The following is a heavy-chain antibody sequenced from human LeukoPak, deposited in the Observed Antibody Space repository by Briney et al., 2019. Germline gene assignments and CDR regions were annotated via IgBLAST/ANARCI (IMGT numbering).Heavy chain of an antibody. V-gene: IGHV3-23*01. J-gene: IGHJ3*02. CDR1: GFTFSSYA. Sequence: GGSLRLSCAASGFTFSSYAMSWVRQAPGKGLEWVSAISGSGGSTYYADSVKGRFAISRDNSKNTLYLQMNSLRAEDTAVYYCAKEHYYGSGSYYLGGDAFDTWGQGTMVTVSS. D-gene: IGHD3-10*01. CDR3: AKEHYYGSGSYYLGGDAFDT. CDR2: ISGSGGST.